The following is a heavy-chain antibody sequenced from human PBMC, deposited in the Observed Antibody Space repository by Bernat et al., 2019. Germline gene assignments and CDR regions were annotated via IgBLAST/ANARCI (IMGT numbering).Heavy chain of an antibody. Sequence: EVQLVESGGGLVQPGGSLTLSCAASGFTFSSFWMSWVRQAPGKGLEGVANIKEDGREKYYVDSVKGRFTISRDNAKNSLYLQMNSLRAEDTAVYYCARDVYWSGPIDYWGQGTLVTVSS. CDR3: ARDVYWSGPIDY. CDR1: GFTFSSFW. CDR2: IKEDGREK. J-gene: IGHJ4*02. V-gene: IGHV3-7*03. D-gene: IGHD2-15*01.